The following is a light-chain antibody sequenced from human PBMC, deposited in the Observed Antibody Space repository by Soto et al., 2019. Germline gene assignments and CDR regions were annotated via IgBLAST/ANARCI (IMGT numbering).Light chain of an antibody. CDR3: QSYDTNLSGSV. Sequence: QSVLTQPPSASATPGQRVTISCTGSSSNIGAGYDVHWYQQLPGTAPKLLIYHTSNRPSGVPDRFSGSKSDTSASLAITGLQAEDEADYYCQSYDTNLSGSVFGGGTKVTVL. J-gene: IGLJ3*02. CDR2: HTS. V-gene: IGLV1-40*01. CDR1: SSNIGAGYD.